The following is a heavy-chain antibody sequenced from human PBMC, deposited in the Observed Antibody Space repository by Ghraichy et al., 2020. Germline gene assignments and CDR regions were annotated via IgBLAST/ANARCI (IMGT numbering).Heavy chain of an antibody. CDR3: AKDREYGNSSGPYYFDS. CDR2: ICGSGGSK. D-gene: IGHD6-6*01. CDR1: GFTFSSYA. V-gene: IGHV3-23*01. Sequence: GGSLRLSCAASGFTFSSYAMTWVRQAPGKGLEWVSVICGSGGSKYYADSVKGRFTISRDNSKNTLYLQMNSLRAEDAAVYYCAKDREYGNSSGPYYFDSWGQGTMVTVSS. J-gene: IGHJ4*02.